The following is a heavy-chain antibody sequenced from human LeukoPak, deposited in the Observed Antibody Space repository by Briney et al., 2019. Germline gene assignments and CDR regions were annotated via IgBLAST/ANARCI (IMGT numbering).Heavy chain of an antibody. CDR1: GYTLTELS. Sequence: EASVKVSCKVSGYTLTELSMHWVRQAPGKGLEWMGGFDPEDGETIYAQKFQGRVTMTEDTSTDTAYMELSSLRSEDTAVYYCAISTMVGATTDYWGQGTLVTVSS. CDR2: FDPEDGET. CDR3: AISTMVGATTDY. D-gene: IGHD1-26*01. V-gene: IGHV1-24*01. J-gene: IGHJ4*02.